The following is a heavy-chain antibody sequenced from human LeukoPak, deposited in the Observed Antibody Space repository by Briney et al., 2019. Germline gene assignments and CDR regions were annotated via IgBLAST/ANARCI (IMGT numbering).Heavy chain of an antibody. J-gene: IGHJ4*02. V-gene: IGHV1-8*03. D-gene: IGHD3-3*01. CDR1: GYTFTSYG. Sequence: ASVKVSCKASGYTFTSYGISWVRQAPGQGLEWMGWMNPNSGSTGYAQKFQGRVTITRNTSISTAYMELSSLRSEDTAVYYCARYAYDFWSGYRDYWGQGTLVTVSS. CDR2: MNPNSGST. CDR3: ARYAYDFWSGYRDY.